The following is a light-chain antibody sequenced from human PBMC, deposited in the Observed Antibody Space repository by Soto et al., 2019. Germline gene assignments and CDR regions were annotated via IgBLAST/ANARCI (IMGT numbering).Light chain of an antibody. V-gene: IGLV2-14*03. CDR2: DVT. J-gene: IGLJ3*02. CDR1: SSDVGGFDY. CDR3: TSYSDGATLLV. Sequence: QSVLTQPASVSGSPGQSITISCTGTSSDVGGFDYVSWFQHYPGKAPKLIIFDVTNRPSGISHRFSGSKSGNTASLTISGLLTEDEADYSCTSYSDGATLLVFGGGTKLTVL.